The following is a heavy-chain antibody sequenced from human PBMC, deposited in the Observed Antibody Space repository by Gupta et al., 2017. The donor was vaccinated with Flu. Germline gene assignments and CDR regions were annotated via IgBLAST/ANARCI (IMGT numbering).Heavy chain of an antibody. D-gene: IGHD2-2*01. J-gene: IGHJ6*02. CDR3: ARDPPHCSSTSCYENYYYYGMDV. Sequence: QVQLVQSGAEVKKPGSSVKVSCKASGGTFSSYAISWVRQAPGPGLEWMGGIIPIFGTANYAQKFQGRVTITADESTSTAYMELSSLRSEDTAVYYCARDPPHCSSTSCYENYYYYGMDVWGQGTTVTVSS. CDR2: IIPIFGTA. V-gene: IGHV1-69*01. CDR1: GGTFSSYA.